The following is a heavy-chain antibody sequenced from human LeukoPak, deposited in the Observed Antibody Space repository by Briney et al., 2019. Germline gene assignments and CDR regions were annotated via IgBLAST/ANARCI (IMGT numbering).Heavy chain of an antibody. V-gene: IGHV3-48*03. Sequence: GGSLRLSCAASGFTFSTYEMNWVRQAPGKGLERVSYISSVGSSKYYADSVKGRFTVSRDNAKNSSYLQMNSLRVEDTAVYYCAREPSSSSSSSFDYWGQGTLVTVSS. D-gene: IGHD6-6*01. CDR3: AREPSSSSSSSFDY. CDR2: ISSVGSSK. J-gene: IGHJ4*02. CDR1: GFTFSTYE.